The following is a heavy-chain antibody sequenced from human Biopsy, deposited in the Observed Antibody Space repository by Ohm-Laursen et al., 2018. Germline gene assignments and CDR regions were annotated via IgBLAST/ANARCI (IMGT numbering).Heavy chain of an antibody. CDR3: ASAGYNPDWNFDL. V-gene: IGHV4-59*12. CDR1: GGPIDSYY. Sequence: GTLSLTCTVSGGPIDSYYWSWIRQPPGKALEWIGYFYFTGRTSYNPSLKSRVTMSVNTSKKQFSLRLSSVTAADTAVYYCASAGYNPDWNFDLWGRGTRVTVSS. J-gene: IGHJ2*01. D-gene: IGHD5-24*01. CDR2: FYFTGRT.